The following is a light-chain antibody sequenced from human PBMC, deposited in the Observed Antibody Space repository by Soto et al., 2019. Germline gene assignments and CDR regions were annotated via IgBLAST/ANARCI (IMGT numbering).Light chain of an antibody. Sequence: QSALTQPASVSGAPGQSITISCTGTSSNVGGYDHVSWYQQHPGKAPKLMIYDGSKRPSGVSNRFSGSKSGNTASLTISGLQAEDEADYYCFSYAGSRSFYVFGTGTKLTVL. CDR2: DGS. J-gene: IGLJ1*01. CDR3: FSYAGSRSFYV. CDR1: SSNVGGYDH. V-gene: IGLV2-23*01.